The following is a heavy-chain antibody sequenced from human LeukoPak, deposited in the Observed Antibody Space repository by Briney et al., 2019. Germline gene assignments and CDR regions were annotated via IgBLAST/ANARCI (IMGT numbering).Heavy chain of an antibody. V-gene: IGHV3-9*03. CDR1: GFTFDDYA. J-gene: IGHJ4*02. CDR3: AKEARYNWKGGRYFDY. CDR2: ISWNSGSI. D-gene: IGHD1-20*01. Sequence: GGSLRLSCAASGFTFDDYAMHWVRQAPGKGLEWVSGISWNSGSIGYADSVKGRFTISRDNAKNSLYLQMNSLRAEDMALYYCAKEARYNWKGGRYFDYWGQGTLVTVSS.